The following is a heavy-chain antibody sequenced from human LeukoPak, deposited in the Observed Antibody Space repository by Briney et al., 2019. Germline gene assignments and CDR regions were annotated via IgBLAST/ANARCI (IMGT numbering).Heavy chain of an antibody. J-gene: IGHJ4*02. V-gene: IGHV3-30-3*01. CDR3: AKALPEMATTGEIYDY. D-gene: IGHD5-24*01. CDR2: ISYDGSNK. CDR1: GFTFSSYA. Sequence: PGGSLRLSCAASGFTFSSYAMHWVRQAPGKGLEWVAVISYDGSNKYHADSVKGRFTISRDNSKNTLYLQMNSLRAEDTAVYYCAKALPEMATTGEIYDYWGQGTLVTVSS.